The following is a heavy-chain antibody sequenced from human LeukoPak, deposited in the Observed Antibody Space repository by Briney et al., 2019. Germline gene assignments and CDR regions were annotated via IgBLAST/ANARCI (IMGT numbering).Heavy chain of an antibody. D-gene: IGHD5-18*01. CDR1: GFTFSNYN. CDR3: ARVWDGYSGEDY. Sequence: GGSLRLSCAASGFTFSNYNMIWVRQAPGKGLESVSYISSSGSTMHYAGSVRGRFTISRDNAKKSLYLQMNSLRAEDTAVYYCARVWDGYSGEDYWGQGTLVTVSS. J-gene: IGHJ4*02. CDR2: ISSSGSTM. V-gene: IGHV3-48*01.